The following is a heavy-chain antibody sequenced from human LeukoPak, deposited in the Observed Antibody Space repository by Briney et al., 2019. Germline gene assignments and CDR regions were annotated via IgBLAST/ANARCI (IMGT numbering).Heavy chain of an antibody. CDR3: ARLGGYCSSTSCYFFD. CDR2: IDPSDSYT. J-gene: IGHJ4*02. D-gene: IGHD2-2*01. Sequence: GESLKISCKGSGYSFTSYWISWVRQMPGKGLEWMGRIDPSDSYTNYSPSFQGHVTISADKSISTAYLQWSSLKASDTAMYCCARLGGYCSSTSCYFFDWGQGTLVTVFS. V-gene: IGHV5-10-1*01. CDR1: GYSFTSYW.